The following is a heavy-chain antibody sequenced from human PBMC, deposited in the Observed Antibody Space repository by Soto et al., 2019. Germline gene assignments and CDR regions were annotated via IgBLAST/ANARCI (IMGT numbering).Heavy chain of an antibody. V-gene: IGHV1-2*04. CDR1: GYTFTGYY. CDR3: ARGVDNWNPIDY. Sequence: ASVKVSCKASGYTFTGYYMHWVRQAPGQGLEWMGWINPNSGGTNYAQKFQGWVTMTRDTSISTAYMELSRLRSDDTAVYYCARGVDNWNPIDYWGQGTLVTVSS. D-gene: IGHD1-20*01. J-gene: IGHJ4*02. CDR2: INPNSGGT.